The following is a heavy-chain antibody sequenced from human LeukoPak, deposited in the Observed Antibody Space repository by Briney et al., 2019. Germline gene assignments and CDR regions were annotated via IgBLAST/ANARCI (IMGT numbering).Heavy chain of an antibody. V-gene: IGHV4-39*01. D-gene: IGHD3-22*01. J-gene: IGHJ2*01. CDR1: ADSISSSGYF. Sequence: SETLSLTCTVSADSISSSGYFWGWIRQPPGKGLEWIGSIYYSGSTYYNPSLYSRVTISVDTSKNQFSLKLSSVTAADTAVYYCARQQYYYDSSGYRAPGRWYFDLWGRGTLVTVSS. CDR3: ARQQYYYDSSGYRAPGRWYFDL. CDR2: IYYSGST.